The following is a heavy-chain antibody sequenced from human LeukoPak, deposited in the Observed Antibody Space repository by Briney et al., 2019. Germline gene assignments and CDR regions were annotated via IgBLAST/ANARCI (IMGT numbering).Heavy chain of an antibody. Sequence: PSETLSLTCTVSGGSISSCYWSWIRQPPGKGLEWIGYIYYSGSTNYNPSLKSRVTISVDTSKNQFSLKLSSVTAADTAVYYCARHYYGGYYYFDYWGQGTLVTVSS. CDR2: IYYSGST. V-gene: IGHV4-59*08. CDR1: GGSISSCY. CDR3: ARHYYGGYYYFDY. J-gene: IGHJ4*02. D-gene: IGHD3-22*01.